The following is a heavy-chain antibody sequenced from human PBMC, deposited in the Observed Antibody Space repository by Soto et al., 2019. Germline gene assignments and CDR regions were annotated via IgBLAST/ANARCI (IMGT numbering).Heavy chain of an antibody. CDR3: ARGTPPSIAAPTPFDY. V-gene: IGHV3-9*01. J-gene: IGHJ4*02. D-gene: IGHD6-6*01. CDR2: ISWNSGSI. CDR1: GFTFDDYA. Sequence: GGSLRLSCAASGFTFDDYAMHWVRQAPGKGLEWVSGISWNSGSIGYADSVKGRFTISRDNAKNSLYLQMNSLRAEDTALYYCARGTPPSIAAPTPFDYWGQGTLVTVSS.